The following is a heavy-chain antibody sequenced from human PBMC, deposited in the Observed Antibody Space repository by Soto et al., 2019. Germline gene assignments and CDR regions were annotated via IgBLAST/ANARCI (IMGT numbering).Heavy chain of an antibody. V-gene: IGHV3-30-3*01. CDR2: ISYDGSNK. CDR1: GFTFSSYA. D-gene: IGHD1-26*01. J-gene: IGHJ4*02. Sequence: QVQLVESGGGVVQPGRSLRLSCAASGFTFSSYAMHWVRQAPGTGLEWVAVISYDGSNKYYADSVKGRFTISSDNSKTPLYLQMNSLSAEDTAVYYCPRDEAGELLIGFDYWGQGTLVTVSS. CDR3: PRDEAGELLIGFDY.